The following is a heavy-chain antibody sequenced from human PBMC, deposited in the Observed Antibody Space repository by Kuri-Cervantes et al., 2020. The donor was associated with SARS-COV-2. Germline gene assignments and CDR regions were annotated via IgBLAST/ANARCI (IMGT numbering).Heavy chain of an antibody. CDR2: ISYDGSNK. CDR1: GFTFTSYA. V-gene: IGHV3-30*03. Sequence: GGSLRLSCAVSGFTFTSYAMHWVRQAPGKGLEWVALISYDGSNKFYADSVKGRFTISRDNSKNTLYLQMNSLRAEDTAVYYCATPRRYSGYDFDYWGQGTLVTVSS. D-gene: IGHD5-12*01. J-gene: IGHJ4*02. CDR3: ATPRRYSGYDFDY.